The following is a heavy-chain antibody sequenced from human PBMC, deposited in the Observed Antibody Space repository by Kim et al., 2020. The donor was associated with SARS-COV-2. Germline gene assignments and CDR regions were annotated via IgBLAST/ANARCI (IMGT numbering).Heavy chain of an antibody. J-gene: IGHJ4*02. V-gene: IGHV3-23*01. D-gene: IGHD6-13*01. Sequence: YYADTVKGRCTISRDNSKNTLYVQMNSRRAEDTAVYYWGKIRPSAAGSIDYWCQGTLVTVSS. CDR3: GKIRPSAAGSIDY.